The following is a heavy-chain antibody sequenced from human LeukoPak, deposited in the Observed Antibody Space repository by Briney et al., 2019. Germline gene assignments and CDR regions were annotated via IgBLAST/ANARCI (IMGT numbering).Heavy chain of an antibody. CDR2: INHSGST. J-gene: IGHJ5*02. Sequence: SETLSLTCALYGGSFSGYYWSWIRHPPGKGLEWIGEINHSGSTNYNPSLKSRVTISVDTSKNQFSLKLSSVTAADTAVYYCASKVGATLYWFDPWGQGTLVTVSS. CDR1: GGSFSGYY. V-gene: IGHV4-34*01. CDR3: ASKVGATLYWFDP. D-gene: IGHD1-26*01.